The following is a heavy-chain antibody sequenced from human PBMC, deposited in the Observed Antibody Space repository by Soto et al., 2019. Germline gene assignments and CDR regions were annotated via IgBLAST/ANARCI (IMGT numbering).Heavy chain of an antibody. J-gene: IGHJ4*02. D-gene: IGHD1-26*01. V-gene: IGHV3-30*18. CDR3: AKVVYSGSYFDY. CDR2: ISYDGNNK. CDR1: GFTFSSYG. Sequence: QVQLVESGGGVVQPGRSLRLSCAASGFTFSSYGMHWVRQAPGKGLEWVAVISYDGNNKYYADSVKGRFTISRDNSKNTLYLQMNSLRAEDTAVYYCAKVVYSGSYFDYWGQGTLVTVSS.